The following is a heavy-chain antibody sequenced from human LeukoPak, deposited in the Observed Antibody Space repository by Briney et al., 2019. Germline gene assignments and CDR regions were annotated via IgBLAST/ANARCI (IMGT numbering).Heavy chain of an antibody. CDR2: IYHSGST. CDR1: GGSISSGGYY. CDR3: ASEVATSRGVDY. Sequence: PSQTLSFTCTVSGGSISSGGYYWSWIRRPPRKGLEWIGYIYHSGSTYYNPSLKSRVTISVDTSKNQFSLKLSSVTAADTAVYYCASEVATSRGVDYWGQGTLVTVSS. J-gene: IGHJ4*02. V-gene: IGHV4-30-2*01. D-gene: IGHD5-12*01.